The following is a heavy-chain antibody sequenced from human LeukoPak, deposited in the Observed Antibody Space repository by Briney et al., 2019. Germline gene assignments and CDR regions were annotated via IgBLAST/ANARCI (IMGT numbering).Heavy chain of an antibody. D-gene: IGHD3-22*01. Sequence: SETLSLTCAVYGGSFSGYYWSWIRQPPGKGLEWIGEINHSGSTNYNPSLKSRVTISVDTPKNQFSLKLSSVTAADTAVYYCARGRAYYDSSGYCNLFDYWGQGTLVTVSS. CDR2: INHSGST. CDR3: ARGRAYYDSSGYCNLFDY. J-gene: IGHJ4*02. CDR1: GGSFSGYY. V-gene: IGHV4-34*01.